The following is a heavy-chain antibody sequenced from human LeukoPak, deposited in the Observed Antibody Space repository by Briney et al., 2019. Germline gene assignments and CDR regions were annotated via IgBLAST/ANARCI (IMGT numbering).Heavy chain of an antibody. CDR3: AKVLNDYGDYVDY. V-gene: IGHV3-23*01. D-gene: IGHD4-17*01. J-gene: IGHJ4*02. CDR1: GFTVGSNY. Sequence: GGSLRLSCAASGFTVGSNYLTWVRQAPGKGLEWVSAISGSGGSTYYADSVKGRFTISRDNSKNTLYLQMNSLRAEDTAVYYCAKVLNDYGDYVDYWGQGTLVTVSS. CDR2: ISGSGGST.